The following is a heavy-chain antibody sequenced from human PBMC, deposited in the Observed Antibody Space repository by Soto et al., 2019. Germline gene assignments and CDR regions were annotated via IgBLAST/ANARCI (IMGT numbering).Heavy chain of an antibody. CDR1: GFTFSSYG. D-gene: IGHD3-9*01. CDR3: AKDLHYDILTAHDAFDI. J-gene: IGHJ3*02. Sequence: GGSLRLSCAASGFTFSSYGMHWVRQAPGKGLEWVAVISYDGSNKYYADSVKGRFTISRDNSKNTLYLQMNSLRAEDTAVYYCAKDLHYDILTAHDAFDIWGQGTLVTVS. V-gene: IGHV3-30*18. CDR2: ISYDGSNK.